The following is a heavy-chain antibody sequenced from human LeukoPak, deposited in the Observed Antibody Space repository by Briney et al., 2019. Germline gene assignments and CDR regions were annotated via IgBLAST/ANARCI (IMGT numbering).Heavy chain of an antibody. J-gene: IGHJ6*02. Sequence: ASVKVSCKASGYTFTSYDINWVRQATGQGLEWMGWMNPNSGNTGYAQKFQGRVTMTRNTSISTAYMELSSLRPEDTAVYYCARRYSSSWYYYYGMDVWGQGTTVTVSS. D-gene: IGHD6-13*01. CDR2: MNPNSGNT. CDR1: GYTFTSYD. CDR3: ARRYSSSWYYYYGMDV. V-gene: IGHV1-8*01.